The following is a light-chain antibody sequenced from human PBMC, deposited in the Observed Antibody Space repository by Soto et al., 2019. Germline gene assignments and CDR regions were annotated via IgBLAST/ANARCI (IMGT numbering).Light chain of an antibody. V-gene: IGLV1-44*01. CDR1: SSNIGSDS. Sequence: QSVLTQAPSASGTPGQRVTISCSGSSSNIGSDSVNWYQQLPGTAPKLLIYNNNQRPSGVPDRFSGSKSGTSAYLAISGLQSEDAADYYCEAWDDSLNGVVFGGGTKLTVL. CDR3: EAWDDSLNGVV. J-gene: IGLJ2*01. CDR2: NNN.